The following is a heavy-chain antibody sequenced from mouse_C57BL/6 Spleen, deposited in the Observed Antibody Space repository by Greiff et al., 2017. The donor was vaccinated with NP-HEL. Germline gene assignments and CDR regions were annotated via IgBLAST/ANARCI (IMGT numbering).Heavy chain of an antibody. V-gene: IGHV1-19*01. CDR2: INPYNGGT. CDR3: ARENSNYDAMDY. D-gene: IGHD2-5*01. J-gene: IGHJ4*01. Sequence: EVQLQQSGPVLVKPGASVKMSCKASGYTFTDYYMNWVKQSHGKSLEWIGVINPYNGGTSYNQKFKGKATLTVDKSSSTAYMELNSLTSEDSAVYYCARENSNYDAMDYWGQGTSVTVSS. CDR1: GYTFTDYY.